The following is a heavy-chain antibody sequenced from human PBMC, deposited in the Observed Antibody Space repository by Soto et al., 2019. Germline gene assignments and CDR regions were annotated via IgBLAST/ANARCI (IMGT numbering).Heavy chain of an antibody. J-gene: IGHJ4*02. CDR1: GGAFSSYT. CDR2: IIPILGIA. D-gene: IGHD2-21*02. CDR3: ARDDGLAYCGGDCYS. V-gene: IGHV1-69*02. Sequence: SVKVSCKASGGAFSSYTISWVRQAPGQGLEWMGRIIPILGIANYAQKFQGRVTITADKSTSTAYMELSSLRSEDTAVYYCARDDGLAYCGGDCYSWGQGTLVTAPQ.